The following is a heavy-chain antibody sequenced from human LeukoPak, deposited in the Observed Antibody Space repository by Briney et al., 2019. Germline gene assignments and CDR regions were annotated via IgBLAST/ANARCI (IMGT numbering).Heavy chain of an antibody. CDR2: ISSNSRTI. Sequence: PGGSLRLSCAASGFTFSTYSMNWVRQAPGKGLEWVSYISSNSRTIFYAEFVRGRFTISRDNAKNSLYLQMNSLRAEDTALYYCATQWELHPAFWGQGTLVTVSS. D-gene: IGHD1-26*01. J-gene: IGHJ4*02. CDR1: GFTFSTYS. V-gene: IGHV3-48*01. CDR3: ATQWELHPAF.